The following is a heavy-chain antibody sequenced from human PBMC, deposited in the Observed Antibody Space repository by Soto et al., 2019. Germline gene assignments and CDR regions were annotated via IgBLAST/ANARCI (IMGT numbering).Heavy chain of an antibody. D-gene: IGHD2-2*01. CDR1: GYTLTELS. V-gene: IGHV1-24*01. CDR3: ATRRCSSTSDPDPGCCDYDYGMEV. Sequence: ASVKVSCTVSGYTLTELSMPWVRQAPGNGLEWMGGFAPDDGETSSAQKFPGSVAMTADTSTDTAYMELSSLRSEDTAVYCCATRRCSSTSDPDPGCCDYDYGMEVWGQGATVTVAS. J-gene: IGHJ6*02. CDR2: FAPDDGET.